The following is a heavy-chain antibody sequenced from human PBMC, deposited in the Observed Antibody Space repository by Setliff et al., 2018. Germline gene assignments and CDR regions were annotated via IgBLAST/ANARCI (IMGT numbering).Heavy chain of an antibody. D-gene: IGHD3-10*01. V-gene: IGHV5-51*01. CDR2: IYPGDSIT. CDR3: ARHPYYYGSGTYLDNNNRWFDP. Sequence: PGESLEISCKGSGYSFSTCWIGWVRQMPGKVLEWMGIIYPGDSITRYSPSFQGQVTISVDKSINTAYLQWSSLRASDTAIYYCARHPYYYGSGTYLDNNNRWFDPWGQGTLVTVSS. CDR1: GYSFSTCW. J-gene: IGHJ5*02.